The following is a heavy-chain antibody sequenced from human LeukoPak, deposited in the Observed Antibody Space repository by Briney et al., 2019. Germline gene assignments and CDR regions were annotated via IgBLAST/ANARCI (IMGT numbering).Heavy chain of an antibody. CDR3: AREERGFNSPFDY. CDR1: GGSISSSNW. Sequence: PSGTLSLTCAVSGGSISSSNWWSWVRQPPGKGLEWIGEIYHSGSTNYNPSLKSRVTISVDKSKNQFSLKLSSVTAADTAVYYCAREERGFNSPFDYWGQGTLVTVSS. V-gene: IGHV4-4*02. CDR2: IYHSGST. D-gene: IGHD1-1*01. J-gene: IGHJ4*02.